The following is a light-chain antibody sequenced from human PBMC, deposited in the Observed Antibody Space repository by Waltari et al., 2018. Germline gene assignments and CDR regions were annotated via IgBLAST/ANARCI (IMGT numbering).Light chain of an antibody. CDR1: SSDVGTYNF. J-gene: IGLJ3*02. CDR3: NSYTSSSTLV. Sequence: QSALTQPASVSGSPGQSITISCTGTSSDVGTYNFVSWYQLHPGKAPKLMIYDVSKRPSGVSNRFSGSKYGNTASLTISGLQAEDEADYYCNSYTSSSTLVFGGGTKLTVL. CDR2: DVS. V-gene: IGLV2-14*01.